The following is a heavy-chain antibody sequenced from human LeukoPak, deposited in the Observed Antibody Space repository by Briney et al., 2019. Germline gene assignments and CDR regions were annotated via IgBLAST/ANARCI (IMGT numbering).Heavy chain of an antibody. CDR1: GYTFTSYD. CDR3: ARDVGYCSGGTCPYFDY. D-gene: IGHD2-15*01. V-gene: IGHV1-2*02. J-gene: IGHJ4*02. Sequence: ASVKVSCKASGYTFTSYDINWVRQAPGQGLEWMGWINPNSGGTNYAQKFQGRVTMTRDTSISTAYMELSRLGSDDTAVYYCARDVGYCSGGTCPYFDYWGQGTLVTVSS. CDR2: INPNSGGT.